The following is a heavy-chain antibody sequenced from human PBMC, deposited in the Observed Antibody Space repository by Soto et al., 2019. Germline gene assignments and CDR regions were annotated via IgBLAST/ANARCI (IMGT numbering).Heavy chain of an antibody. Sequence: QVQLVQSGAEVKKPGSSVKVSCKASGGTFSSYAISWVRQAPGQGLEWMGGFIPIFGTANYAQKFQGRVTITPDESTSTVYMERSSLRAEDTAVYYCARETTSSIAVRPRGHFDYWGQGTLVTVSS. CDR3: ARETTSSIAVRPRGHFDY. V-gene: IGHV1-69*01. J-gene: IGHJ4*02. D-gene: IGHD6-6*01. CDR2: FIPIFGTA. CDR1: GGTFSSYA.